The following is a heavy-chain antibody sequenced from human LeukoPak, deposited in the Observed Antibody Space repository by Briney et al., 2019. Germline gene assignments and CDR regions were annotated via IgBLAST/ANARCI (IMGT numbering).Heavy chain of an antibody. CDR1: GFPFNSYS. D-gene: IGHD2-2*01. Sequence: GSLRLSCAASGFPFNSYSMNWVRPAPGKGLEGVSYISSSSSTIYYADSVKGRFTISRDNAKNSLYLQMNSLRAEDTAVYYCARGLVVPAAITDAFDIWGQGTMVTVSS. J-gene: IGHJ3*02. CDR3: ARGLVVPAAITDAFDI. V-gene: IGHV3-48*04. CDR2: ISSSSSTI.